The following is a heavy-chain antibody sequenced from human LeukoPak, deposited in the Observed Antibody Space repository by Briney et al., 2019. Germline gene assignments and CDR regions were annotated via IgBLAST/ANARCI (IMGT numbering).Heavy chain of an antibody. J-gene: IGHJ4*02. CDR2: IYSGGST. V-gene: IGHV3-53*01. CDR1: GFTVSSNY. Sequence: GGSLRLSCAASGFTVSSNYMSWVRQAPGKGLEWVSVIYSGGSTYYADSVKGRFTISRDNSKNTLYLQMNSLRAEDTAVYYCARGLPYYGSGSYKDWGQGTLVTVSS. D-gene: IGHD3-10*01. CDR3: ARGLPYYGSGSYKD.